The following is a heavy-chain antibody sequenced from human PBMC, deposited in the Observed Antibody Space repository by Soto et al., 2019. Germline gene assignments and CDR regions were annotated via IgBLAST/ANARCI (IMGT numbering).Heavy chain of an antibody. Sequence: EVQLVESGGGLVQPGGSLRLSCAASGFTFSDHYMDWVRQAPGKGLEWVARSRNRVNSHTTEYAPSVKGRFTISRDESKSPLYLQMNSLKTEDTAVYYCTRGLLGGAPSYTFHGMDVWGQGTTVTVSS. J-gene: IGHJ6*01. V-gene: IGHV3-72*01. CDR3: TRGLLGGAPSYTFHGMDV. CDR2: SRNRVNSHTT. CDR1: GFTFSDHY. D-gene: IGHD1-26*01.